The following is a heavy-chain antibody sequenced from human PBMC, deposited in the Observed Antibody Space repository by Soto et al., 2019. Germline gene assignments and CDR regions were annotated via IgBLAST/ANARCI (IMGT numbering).Heavy chain of an antibody. V-gene: IGHV3-21*01. CDR1: GFTFSYYT. J-gene: IGHJ5*02. Sequence: PVGSLRLSCVASGFTFSYYTMNWVRQAPGEGPEWVSFISSTSSYIYYADSVEGRFTISRDNAKNSLYLQMDSLRAGDTARYYCARADYSNSDWFAPWGQGTLVTVSS. CDR3: ARADYSNSDWFAP. D-gene: IGHD4-4*01. CDR2: ISSTSSYI.